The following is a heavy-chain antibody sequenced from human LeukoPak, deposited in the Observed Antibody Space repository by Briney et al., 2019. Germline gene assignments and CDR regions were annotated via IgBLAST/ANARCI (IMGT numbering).Heavy chain of an antibody. Sequence: ASVKVSCKASGYSFTIYNIHWVRQAPGKGLEWMGGFDPEDGETIYAQKFQGRVTMTEDTSTDTAYMELSSLRSEDTAVYYCATGSLLWYGMDVWGQGTTVTVSS. J-gene: IGHJ6*02. V-gene: IGHV1-24*01. CDR2: FDPEDGET. CDR1: GYSFTIYN. CDR3: ATGSLLWYGMDV. D-gene: IGHD3-10*01.